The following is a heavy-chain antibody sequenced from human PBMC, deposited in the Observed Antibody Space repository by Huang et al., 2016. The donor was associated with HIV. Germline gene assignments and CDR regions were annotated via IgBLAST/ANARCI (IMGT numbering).Heavy chain of an antibody. Sequence: QLQLQGSGPGLVKPSETLSLTCPVSGGSITSSSYYWGWIRQPPGKGLEWVGSIYYSGCTDYNPSLKSRVTVSVDTSKNQFSLKLSSVTAADTAVYYCARHFSYYDSSGYTPWDAFDIWGQGTMVTVSS. CDR1: GGSITSSSYY. CDR2: IYYSGCT. CDR3: ARHFSYYDSSGYTPWDAFDI. D-gene: IGHD3-22*01. V-gene: IGHV4-39*01. J-gene: IGHJ3*02.